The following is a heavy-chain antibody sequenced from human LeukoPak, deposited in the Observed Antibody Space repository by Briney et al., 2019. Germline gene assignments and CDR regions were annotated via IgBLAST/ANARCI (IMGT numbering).Heavy chain of an antibody. D-gene: IGHD6-13*01. V-gene: IGHV3-30*03. CDR1: GFTFSSYG. Sequence: RAGGSLRLSCAASGFTFSSYGMHWVRQAPGKGLEWVAVISYDGSNKYYADSVKGRFTISRDNSKNTLYLQMNSLRAEDTAVYYCARDNVRLAAAGPYYYMDVWGKGTTVTVSS. CDR2: ISYDGSNK. CDR3: ARDNVRLAAAGPYYYMDV. J-gene: IGHJ6*03.